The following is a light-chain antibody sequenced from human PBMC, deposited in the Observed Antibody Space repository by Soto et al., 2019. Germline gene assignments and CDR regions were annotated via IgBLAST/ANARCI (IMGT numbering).Light chain of an antibody. CDR3: MQSIQFPFT. CDR1: QSLLHSDGKTY. CDR2: EVF. J-gene: IGKJ3*01. Sequence: DIVMTQTPLSLSVTPGQPASISCKSSQSLLHSDGKTYLYWYLQKPGQTLQLLIYEVFNRFSGVPDRFSGSGSGTDFTLKISRVEAEDVGVYYCMQSIQFPFTFGPGTKVDIE. V-gene: IGKV2D-29*01.